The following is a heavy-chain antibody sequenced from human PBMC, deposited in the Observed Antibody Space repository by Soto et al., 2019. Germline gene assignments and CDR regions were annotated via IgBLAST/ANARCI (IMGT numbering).Heavy chain of an antibody. J-gene: IGHJ4*02. D-gene: IGHD6-19*01. Sequence: PGGSLRLSCAASGFTFSRYAMSWVRQAPGKGLEWVSAISGSGGSTYYADSVKGRFTISRANSKNTLYLQMNSLRAEDTAVYYCAKDTVGWYKRVITGSYFDYWGQGTLVTVSS. V-gene: IGHV3-23*01. CDR3: AKDTVGWYKRVITGSYFDY. CDR1: GFTFSRYA. CDR2: ISGSGGST.